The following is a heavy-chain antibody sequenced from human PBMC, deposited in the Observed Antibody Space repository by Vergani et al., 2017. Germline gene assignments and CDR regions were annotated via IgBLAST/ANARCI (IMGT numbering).Heavy chain of an antibody. V-gene: IGHV1-69*01. Sequence: QVQLVQSGAEAKTPGSSVKVSCKASGGTFSSYVISWVRQAPGQGLEWMGGIIPISGTANYAQKFQGRVTITADESTSTAYMELSSLRSEDTAVYYCARDGEAAAGPGIWGQGTLVTVSA. CDR1: GGTFSSYV. CDR3: ARDGEAAAGPGI. D-gene: IGHD6-13*01. J-gene: IGHJ4*02. CDR2: IIPISGTA.